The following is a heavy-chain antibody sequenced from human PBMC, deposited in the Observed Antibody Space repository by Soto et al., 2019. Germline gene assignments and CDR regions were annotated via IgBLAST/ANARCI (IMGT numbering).Heavy chain of an antibody. Sequence: SVMVSFRASGFTFTSSAVQWVRQARGQRLEWIGWIVVGSGNTNYAQKFQERVTITRDMSTSTAYMELSSLRSEDTAVYYCAAHPKYYYDSSGYYFYDYWGQGTLVTVSS. CDR3: AAHPKYYYDSSGYYFYDY. V-gene: IGHV1-58*01. CDR2: IVVGSGNT. D-gene: IGHD3-22*01. J-gene: IGHJ4*02. CDR1: GFTFTSSA.